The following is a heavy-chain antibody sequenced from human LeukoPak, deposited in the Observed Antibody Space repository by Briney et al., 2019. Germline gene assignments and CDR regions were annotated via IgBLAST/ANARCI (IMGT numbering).Heavy chain of an antibody. CDR3: AKDRRPAGYYYYYYMDV. Sequence: GGSLRLSCLASGFSFNGYGMHWVRQAPGKGLEWVSLISSDGSGKYYADSVKGRFTISRDNSKNTLHLQMSSLRAEDTAVYYCAKDRRPAGYYYYYYMDVWGKGTTVTVSS. J-gene: IGHJ6*03. CDR1: GFSFNGYG. V-gene: IGHV3-30-3*01. CDR2: ISSDGSGK. D-gene: IGHD6-13*01.